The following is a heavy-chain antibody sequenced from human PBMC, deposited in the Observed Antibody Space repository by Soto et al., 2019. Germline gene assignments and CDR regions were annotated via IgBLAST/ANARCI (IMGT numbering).Heavy chain of an antibody. J-gene: IGHJ3*02. V-gene: IGHV1-2*02. CDR2: INPNSGGR. CDR1: GYTFTGYY. D-gene: IGHD3-22*01. Sequence: ASVKVSCKASGYTFTGYYMHWVRQAPGQGLEWMGWINPNSGGRNYAQKFQGRVTMTTDTSISTAYMQLSRLRSDETAVYYCASSGRFDYYDSSGSDDAFDIWGQGTMVTVSS. CDR3: ASSGRFDYYDSSGSDDAFDI.